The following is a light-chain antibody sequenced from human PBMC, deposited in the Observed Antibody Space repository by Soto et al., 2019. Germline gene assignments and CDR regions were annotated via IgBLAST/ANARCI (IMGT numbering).Light chain of an antibody. Sequence: EMVLTQSPGTLSLSPGERAALSCRASQTVSRNYLAWYQQKPGQAPRLLIYGASNRATGISDRFSGSGSGNGFTLPIRRLEPEDFAVYYCQQYGGSPTFGQGTKVEIK. CDR3: QQYGGSPT. J-gene: IGKJ1*01. CDR1: QTVSRNY. CDR2: GAS. V-gene: IGKV3-20*01.